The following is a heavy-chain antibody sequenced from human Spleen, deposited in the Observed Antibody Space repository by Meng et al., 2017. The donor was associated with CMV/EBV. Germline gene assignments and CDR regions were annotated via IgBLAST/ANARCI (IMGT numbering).Heavy chain of an antibody. D-gene: IGHD2-2*01. V-gene: IGHV4-59*01. Sequence: SETLSLTCTVSGASISTSYWSWIRQPPGKGLEWIGYISHRGSTNYHPSLRSRVTISVDTSKNQFSLNLSSVTAADTAVYYCARVGGYCSSTGCNRYYYHGMDVWGQGTTVTSP. CDR3: ARVGGYCSSTGCNRYYYHGMDV. J-gene: IGHJ6*02. CDR2: ISHRGST. CDR1: GASISTSY.